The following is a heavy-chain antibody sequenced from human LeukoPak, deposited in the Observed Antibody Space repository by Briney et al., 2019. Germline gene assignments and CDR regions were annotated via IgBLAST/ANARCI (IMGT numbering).Heavy chain of an antibody. CDR3: ARATYDFWSGYYPFDY. D-gene: IGHD3-3*01. Sequence: VASVKVSCKASGYTFTSYDINWVRQATGQGLEWMGWMNPNSGNTGYAQKFQGRVTMTRNTSISTAYMELSSLRSEDTAVYYCARATYDFWSGYYPFDYWGQGTLVTVSS. J-gene: IGHJ4*02. V-gene: IGHV1-8*01. CDR2: MNPNSGNT. CDR1: GYTFTSYD.